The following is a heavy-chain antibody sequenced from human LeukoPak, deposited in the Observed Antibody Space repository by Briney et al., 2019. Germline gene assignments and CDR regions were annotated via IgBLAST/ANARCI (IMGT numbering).Heavy chain of an antibody. CDR2: IHHSGST. V-gene: IGHV4-34*01. Sequence: SETLSLTCAVYGGSFSGYCWSWIRQPPGKGLEWIGEIHHSGSTNYNPSLKSRVTISVDTSKNQFSLKLSSVTAADTAVYYCARRAGDGYNFHYFDYWGQGTLVTVSS. CDR3: ARRAGDGYNFHYFDY. J-gene: IGHJ4*02. D-gene: IGHD5-24*01. CDR1: GGSFSGYC.